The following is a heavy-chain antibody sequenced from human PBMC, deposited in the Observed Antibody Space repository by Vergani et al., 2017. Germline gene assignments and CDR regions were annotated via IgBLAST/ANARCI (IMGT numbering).Heavy chain of an antibody. J-gene: IGHJ4*02. Sequence: QVQLKESGPGLVGPSETLSLTCTVSGGPFSGGSHYWSWLRQSAGKGLEWIGRIYNTGGTNYDPSLKTRVTMSVDTSKNQFSLKLASVTAADTAIYYGARFSSGFVAWGPGTPVTVSS. V-gene: IGHV4-61*02. CDR1: GGPFSGGSHY. CDR3: ARFSSGFVA. CDR2: IYNTGGT. D-gene: IGHD5-12*01.